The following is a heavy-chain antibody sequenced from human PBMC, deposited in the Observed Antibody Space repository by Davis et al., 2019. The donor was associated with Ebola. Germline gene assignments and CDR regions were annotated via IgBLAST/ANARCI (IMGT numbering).Heavy chain of an antibody. V-gene: IGHV3-21*04. CDR1: GFTFSSYS. Sequence: GGSLRPSCPASGFTFSSYSMNWVRQPPGKWLEWAPSISSSSSYIYYADSVKGRFTISRDNAKNSLYLQMNSLRAEDTAVYYCARESAKRIAAAPGGGYWGQGTLVTVSS. CDR2: ISSSSSYI. CDR3: ARESAKRIAAAPGGGY. J-gene: IGHJ4*02. D-gene: IGHD6-13*01.